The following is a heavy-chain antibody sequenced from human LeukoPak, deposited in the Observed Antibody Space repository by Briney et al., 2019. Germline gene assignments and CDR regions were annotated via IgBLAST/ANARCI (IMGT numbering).Heavy chain of an antibody. Sequence: SETLYLTCTVSGGSISSSSYYWGWIRQPPGKGLEWIGSIYYSGSTYYNPSLKSRVTISVDTSKNQFSLKLSSVTAADTAVYYCARLAPRGVVGAMDYWGQGTLVTVSS. CDR2: IYYSGST. J-gene: IGHJ4*02. CDR1: GGSISSSSYY. V-gene: IGHV4-39*01. CDR3: ARLAPRGVVGAMDY. D-gene: IGHD1-26*01.